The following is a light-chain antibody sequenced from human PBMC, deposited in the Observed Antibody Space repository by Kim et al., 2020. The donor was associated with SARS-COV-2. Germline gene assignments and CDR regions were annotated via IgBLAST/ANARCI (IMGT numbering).Light chain of an antibody. CDR1: QSVSSIY. Sequence: EIVLTQSPGTLSLSPEEGATLSCRASQSVSSIYLAWYQQKPGQAPRLLIYGASSRDTGIPVRFSGSGSGTDFTLTISRLEPEDFAVYYCQQYGTSPVTFGQGTRLEIK. CDR2: GAS. CDR3: QQYGTSPVT. J-gene: IGKJ5*01. V-gene: IGKV3-20*01.